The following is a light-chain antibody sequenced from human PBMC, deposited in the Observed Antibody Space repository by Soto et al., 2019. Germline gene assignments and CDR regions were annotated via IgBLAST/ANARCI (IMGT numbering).Light chain of an antibody. V-gene: IGKV3-11*01. CDR2: DVS. Sequence: EMVVTQSPATLSVSPGERATLSCRASQSVSTYLAWYQQKPGQAPRLLIYDVSNRATGIPARFSGSGSGTDFTLTISSLEPEDFAVYYCQQRSNWPLTFGGGTKVDIK. CDR1: QSVSTY. J-gene: IGKJ4*01. CDR3: QQRSNWPLT.